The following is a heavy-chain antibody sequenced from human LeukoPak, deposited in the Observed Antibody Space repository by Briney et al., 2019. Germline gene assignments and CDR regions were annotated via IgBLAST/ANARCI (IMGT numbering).Heavy chain of an antibody. V-gene: IGHV3-15*01. J-gene: IGHJ4*02. CDR2: NKSKTDGGTT. CDR3: TTEGSYSDFDY. CDR1: GFTFSNAW. Sequence: GGSLRLSCAASGFTFSNAWMSWVRQAPGKGLEWVGRNKSKTDGGTTDYAAPVKGRFTISRDDSKNTLYLQMNSLKTEDTAVYYCTTEGSYSDFDYWGQGTLVTVSS. D-gene: IGHD1-26*01.